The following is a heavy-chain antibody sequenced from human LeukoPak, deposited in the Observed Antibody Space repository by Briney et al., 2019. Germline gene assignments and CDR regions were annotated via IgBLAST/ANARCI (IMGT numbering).Heavy chain of an antibody. CDR1: GFTFSSYS. D-gene: IGHD5-12*01. J-gene: IGHJ4*02. CDR2: VSSSSSYI. Sequence: GGSLRLSCAASGFTFSSYSMSWVRQAPGKGLEWVSSVSSSSSYIYYADSVKGRFTISRDNAKNSLYLQMNSLRAEDTAVYYCARDHSGYDPYFDYWGQGTLVTVSS. CDR3: ARDHSGYDPYFDY. V-gene: IGHV3-21*01.